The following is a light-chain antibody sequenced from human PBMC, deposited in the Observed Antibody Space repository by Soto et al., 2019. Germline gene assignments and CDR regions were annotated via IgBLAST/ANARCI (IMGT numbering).Light chain of an antibody. CDR2: GAS. CDR3: QQYGSSPVT. V-gene: IGKV3-20*01. Sequence: EIVLTQSPGTLSLSPGERATLSCRASQSVSSSYLDWYQQKPGQAPRLLIYGASSRATGIPDRFSGSGSGTDFTLTISRLAPEDFAVYYCQQYGSSPVTFGQGTKLEIK. J-gene: IGKJ2*01. CDR1: QSVSSSY.